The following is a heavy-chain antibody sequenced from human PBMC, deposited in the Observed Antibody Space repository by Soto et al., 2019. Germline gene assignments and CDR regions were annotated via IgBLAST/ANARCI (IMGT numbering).Heavy chain of an antibody. CDR3: ARRRGGNSSGWYGGPLDY. V-gene: IGHV4-61*01. J-gene: IGHJ4*01. CDR1: GGAVSSVSYY. CDR2: IDYSVSA. Sequence: SETLSLTGTVSGGAVSSVSYYWSWIRQPPGNGLEWIGYIDYSVSANYNPSLKIRVTISVDTSKNQFSLKLSSVPAADTVVYYCARRRGGNSSGWYGGPLDYCRDGTLVTVS. D-gene: IGHD6-19*01.